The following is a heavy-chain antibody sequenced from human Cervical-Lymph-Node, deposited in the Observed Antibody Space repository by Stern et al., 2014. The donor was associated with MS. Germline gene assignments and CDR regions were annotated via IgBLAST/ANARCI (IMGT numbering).Heavy chain of an antibody. Sequence: QLPLQESGPGLVKPSQTLSLTCTVSGGSISSGGYYWSWIRQHPGKGLEWIGYIYYSGSTYYNPSLKSRVTIAVDTSKNQFSLKLSSVTAADTAVYYCARVSYDFWSGYYTVDYWGQGTLVTVSS. CDR1: GGSISSGGYY. D-gene: IGHD3-3*01. CDR3: ARVSYDFWSGYYTVDY. V-gene: IGHV4-31*03. J-gene: IGHJ4*02. CDR2: IYYSGST.